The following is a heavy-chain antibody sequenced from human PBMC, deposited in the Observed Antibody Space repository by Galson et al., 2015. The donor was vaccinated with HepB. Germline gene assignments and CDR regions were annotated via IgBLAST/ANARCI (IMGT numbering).Heavy chain of an antibody. CDR1: GFSLNNRGVG. CDR3: AHSHFMEWFQGDKKDWFDP. V-gene: IGHV2-5*01. CDR2: IYRNDDK. J-gene: IGHJ5*02. Sequence: PALVKPTQTLTLTCSFSGFSLNNRGVGVGWIRQPPGKALEWLALIYRNDDKRYSPSLKGRLTITRDTSKNQVVLTLTNVDPVDSGTYYCAHSHFMEWFQGDKKDWFDPWGQGILVTVSS. D-gene: IGHD3-3*01.